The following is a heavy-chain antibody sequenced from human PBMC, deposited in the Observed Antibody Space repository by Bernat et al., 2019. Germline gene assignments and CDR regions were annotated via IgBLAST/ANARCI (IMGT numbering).Heavy chain of an antibody. V-gene: IGHV1-8*01. CDR3: AVLGYCSSTSCYARAFDI. Sequence: QVQLVQSGAEVKKPGASVKVSCKASGYTFTSYDINWVRQATGQGLEWRGWMNPNSGNTGFAQKFQGRVTMTRNTSISTAYMELSSLRSEDTAVYYCAVLGYCSSTSCYARAFDIWGQGTMVTVSS. J-gene: IGHJ3*02. CDR1: GYTFTSYD. D-gene: IGHD2-2*01. CDR2: MNPNSGNT.